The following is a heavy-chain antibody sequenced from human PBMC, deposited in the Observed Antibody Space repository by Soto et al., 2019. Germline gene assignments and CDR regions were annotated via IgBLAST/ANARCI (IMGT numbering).Heavy chain of an antibody. V-gene: IGHV4-61*08. Sequence: SETLSLTCTVSGGSISSGDYYWSWIRQPPGKGLEWIGYIYYSGSTNYNPSLKSRVTISVDTSKNQFSLKLSSVTAADTAVYYCARVGGGITIFGVARAEYFQHWGQGTLVTVSS. CDR1: GGSISSGDYY. CDR2: IYYSGST. D-gene: IGHD3-3*01. J-gene: IGHJ1*01. CDR3: ARVGGGITIFGVARAEYFQH.